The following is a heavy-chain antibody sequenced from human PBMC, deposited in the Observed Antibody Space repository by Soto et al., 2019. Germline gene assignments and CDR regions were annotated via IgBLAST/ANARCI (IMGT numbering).Heavy chain of an antibody. CDR3: ARENYDISGYFLDY. Sequence: HPGGSLRLSCAASGVTFSNYEISWVRQAPGKGLEWISYISSTASHIYYADSVKGRVTISRDNAKNSLYLQMNSLRVEDTAVYYCARENYDISGYFLDYWVQGSLVTVSS. D-gene: IGHD3-22*01. J-gene: IGHJ4*02. CDR1: GVTFSNYE. V-gene: IGHV3-48*03. CDR2: ISSTASHI.